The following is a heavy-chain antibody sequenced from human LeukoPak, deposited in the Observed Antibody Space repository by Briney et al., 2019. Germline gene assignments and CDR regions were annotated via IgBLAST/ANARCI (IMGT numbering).Heavy chain of an antibody. D-gene: IGHD3-10*01. J-gene: IGHJ6*02. V-gene: IGHV3-30-3*01. CDR1: GFTFSSYA. Sequence: GGSLRLSCAASGFTFSSYAMHWVRQAPGKGLEWVAVISYDGSNKYYADSVKGRFTISRDNSKNTLYLQMNSLRAEDTAVYYCARVGGLLWYYGMDVWGQGTTVTVSS. CDR2: ISYDGSNK. CDR3: ARVGGLLWYYGMDV.